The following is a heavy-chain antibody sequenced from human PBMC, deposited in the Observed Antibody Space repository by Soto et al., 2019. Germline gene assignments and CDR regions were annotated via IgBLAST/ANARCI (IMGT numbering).Heavy chain of an antibody. CDR1: GGTFSSYA. J-gene: IGHJ6*02. D-gene: IGHD5-12*01. CDR3: ARARWLQLRGWPNYYYYGMDV. CDR2: IIPIFGTA. Sequence: QVQLVQSGAEVKKPGSSVKVSCKASGGTFSSYAISWVRQAPGQGLEWMGGIIPIFGTANYAQKFQGRVTITADESTSTAYMELSSLRCEDTAVYYCARARWLQLRGWPNYYYYGMDVWGQGTTVTVSS. V-gene: IGHV1-69*12.